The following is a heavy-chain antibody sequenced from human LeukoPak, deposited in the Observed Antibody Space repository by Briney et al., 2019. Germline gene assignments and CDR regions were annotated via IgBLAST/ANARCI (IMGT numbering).Heavy chain of an antibody. D-gene: IGHD1-1*01. CDR2: IYTSGST. J-gene: IGHJ5*02. CDR3: ARDPTRELEPGFGVSEVWFDP. V-gene: IGHV4-4*07. Sequence: PSETLSLTCTVSGGSISSYYWSWIRQPAGKGLEWIGRIYTSGSTNYNPSLKSRVTISVDTSKNQFSLKLSSVTAADTAVYYCARDPTRELEPGFGVSEVWFDPWGQGTLVTVSS. CDR1: GGSISSYY.